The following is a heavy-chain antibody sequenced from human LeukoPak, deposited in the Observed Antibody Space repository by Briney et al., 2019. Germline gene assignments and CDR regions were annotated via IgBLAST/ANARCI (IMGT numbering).Heavy chain of an antibody. CDR2: ISAYNGNT. D-gene: IGHD2-21*02. J-gene: IGHJ4*02. CDR1: GYTFTSYG. CDR3: AREAYCGGDCYYYFDY. Sequence: GASVKVFCKASGYTFTSYGISWVRQAPGQGLEWMGWISAYNGNTNYAQKLQGRVTMTTDTSTSTAYMELRSLRSDDTAVYYCAREAYCGGDCYYYFDYWGQGTLVTVSS. V-gene: IGHV1-18*01.